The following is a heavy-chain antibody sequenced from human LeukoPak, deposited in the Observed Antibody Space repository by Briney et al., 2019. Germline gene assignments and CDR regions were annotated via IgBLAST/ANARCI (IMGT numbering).Heavy chain of an antibody. Sequence: GGSLRLSCAASGFTFSSYWMSWVRQAPGKGLEWVANIKQDGSEKYYVDSVKGRFTISRDNAKNSLYLQMNSLRAEDTAVYYCARDFSYSSGWYESYYFDYWGQGTLVTVSS. D-gene: IGHD6-19*01. CDR3: ARDFSYSSGWYESYYFDY. CDR2: IKQDGSEK. CDR1: GFTFSSYW. J-gene: IGHJ4*02. V-gene: IGHV3-7*01.